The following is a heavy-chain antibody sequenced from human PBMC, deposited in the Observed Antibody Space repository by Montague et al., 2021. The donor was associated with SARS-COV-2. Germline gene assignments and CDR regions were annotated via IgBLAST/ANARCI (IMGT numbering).Heavy chain of an antibody. V-gene: IGHV4-61*02. Sequence: TLSLTCTVSGGSISSGSYYWSWIRQPAGKGLEWIGRIYTSGXTXYXXXXKXRVTISVDTSKNQFSLKLSSVTAADTAVYYCARDSRTDFDWLFPDSGSYYYYMDVWGKGTTVTVSS. CDR3: ARDSRTDFDWLFPDSGSYYYYMDV. CDR1: GGSISSGSYY. CDR2: IYTSGXT. D-gene: IGHD3-9*01. J-gene: IGHJ6*03.